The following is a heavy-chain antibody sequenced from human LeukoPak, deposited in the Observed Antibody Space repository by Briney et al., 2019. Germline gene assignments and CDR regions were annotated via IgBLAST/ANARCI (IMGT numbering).Heavy chain of an antibody. CDR3: ARGVAVAGTSHFDY. CDR2: ISSSSSTI. V-gene: IGHV3-48*04. D-gene: IGHD6-19*01. J-gene: IGHJ4*02. Sequence: GGSLRLSCAASGFTFSSYSMNWVRQAPGKGLEWVSYISSSSSTIYYADSVKGRFTISRDSAKNSVHLQMNSLRAEDTAVYYCARGVAVAGTSHFDYWGQGTLVTVSS. CDR1: GFTFSSYS.